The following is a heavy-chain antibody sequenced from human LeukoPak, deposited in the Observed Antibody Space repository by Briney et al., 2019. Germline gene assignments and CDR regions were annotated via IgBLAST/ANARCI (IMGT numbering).Heavy chain of an antibody. V-gene: IGHV3-49*04. CDR2: ISSKAYGGTA. Sequence: PGGSLRLSCTASGFIFGDYSMNWVRQAPGKGLEWVGFISSKAYGGTAEYAASVKGRFTISRDDSKSIAYLQMNSLKTEDTAVYYCTRVGYSSSWYSVYWGQGTVVTVSS. J-gene: IGHJ4*02. CDR3: TRVGYSSSWYSVY. CDR1: GFIFGDYS. D-gene: IGHD6-13*01.